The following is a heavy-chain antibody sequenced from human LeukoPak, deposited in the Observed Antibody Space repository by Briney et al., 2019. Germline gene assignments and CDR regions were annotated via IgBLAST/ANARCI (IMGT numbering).Heavy chain of an antibody. D-gene: IGHD2-2*01. CDR3: ARARYQPLPDY. J-gene: IGHJ4*02. Sequence: VGSPRLSCAASGITFSRYAMNWVRQAPGKGLEWVSFISSGSEIIYYADSMKGRFTVSRDNAKNSLYLQMNSLRDEDAAVYYCARARYQPLPDYWGQGTLVTVCS. CDR1: GITFSRYA. CDR2: ISSGSEII. V-gene: IGHV3-48*02.